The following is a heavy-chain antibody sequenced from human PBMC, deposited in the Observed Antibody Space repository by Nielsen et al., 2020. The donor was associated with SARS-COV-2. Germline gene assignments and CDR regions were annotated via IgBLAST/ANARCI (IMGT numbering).Heavy chain of an antibody. V-gene: IGHV3-30*18. CDR2: ISYDGSNK. CDR3: AKAPFGGVIGPFDY. J-gene: IGHJ4*02. Sequence: VRQMPGKGLEWVAVISYDGSNKYYADSVKGRFTISRDNSKNTLYLQMNSLRAEDTAVYYCAKAPFGGVIGPFDYWGQGTLVTVSS. D-gene: IGHD3-16*02.